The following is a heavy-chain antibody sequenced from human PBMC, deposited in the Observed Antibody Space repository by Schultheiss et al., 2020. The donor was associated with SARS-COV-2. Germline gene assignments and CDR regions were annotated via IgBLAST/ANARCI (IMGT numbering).Heavy chain of an antibody. J-gene: IGHJ3*02. V-gene: IGHV3-66*01. D-gene: IGHD3-16*01. Sequence: GGSLRLSCAASGFTFSSYSMNWVRQAPGKGLEWVSVIYSGGSTYYADSVKGRFTISRDNSKNTLYLQMNSLRAEDTAVYYCAREALGGNAFDIWGQGTMVTVSS. CDR1: GFTFSSYS. CDR2: IYSGGST. CDR3: AREALGGNAFDI.